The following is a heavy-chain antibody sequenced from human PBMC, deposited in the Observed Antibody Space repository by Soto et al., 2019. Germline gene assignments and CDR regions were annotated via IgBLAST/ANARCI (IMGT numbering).Heavy chain of an antibody. CDR1: GGSISSYY. V-gene: IGHV4-59*01. CDR3: ARDYGGDYGMDV. D-gene: IGHD4-17*01. J-gene: IGHJ6*02. CDR2: IYYSGSA. Sequence: PSETLSLTCTVSGGSISSYYWSGIRQPPGKGLEWIGYIYYSGSANYNPSLKSRVTISVDTSKNQFSLKLSSVTAADTAVYYCARDYGGDYGMDVWGQGTTVTVSS.